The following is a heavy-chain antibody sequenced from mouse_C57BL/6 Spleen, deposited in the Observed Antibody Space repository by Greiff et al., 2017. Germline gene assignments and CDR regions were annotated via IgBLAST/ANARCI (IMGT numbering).Heavy chain of an antibody. CDR1: GFTFTAYY. Sequence: EVKLMESGGGLVQPGGSLSLSCAASGFTFTAYYMSWVRQPPGKALEWLGFIRNKANGYTTEYSASVKGRFTISRDNSQSILYLQMNALRAEDSATYYCARSPYYGYAMDYWGQGTSVTVAS. CDR3: ARSPYYGYAMDY. D-gene: IGHD1-1*01. CDR2: IRNKANGYTT. J-gene: IGHJ4*01. V-gene: IGHV7-3*01.